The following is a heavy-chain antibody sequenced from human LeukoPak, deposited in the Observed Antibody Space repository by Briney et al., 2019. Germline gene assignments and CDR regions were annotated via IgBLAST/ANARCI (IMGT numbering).Heavy chain of an antibody. CDR3: PLVITPVAASYYYYYYYMDV. Sequence: SVRVSCKASGGTFSSYAISWVRQAPGQGLEWMGGIIPIFGTANYAQKFQGRVTITTDESTSTAYMELSSLRSEDTAVYYCPLVITPVAASYYYYYYYMDVWGKGTTVTVSS. D-gene: IGHD4/OR15-4a*01. V-gene: IGHV1-69*05. CDR2: IIPIFGTA. CDR1: GGTFSSYA. J-gene: IGHJ6*03.